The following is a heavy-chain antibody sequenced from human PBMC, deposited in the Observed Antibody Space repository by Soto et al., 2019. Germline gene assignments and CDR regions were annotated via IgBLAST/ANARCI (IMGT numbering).Heavy chain of an antibody. V-gene: IGHV3-11*05. CDR1: GFTISDYY. J-gene: IGHJ6*02. CDR3: AREGYSSSWPNYGMDV. CDR2: ISSSSSYT. D-gene: IGHD6-13*01. Sequence: QVQLGESGGGLVKPGGSLRLSCAASGFTISDYYMSWIRQAPGKGLEWVSYISSSSSYTNYADSVKGRFTISRDNAKNSLYLQMNSLRAEDTAVYYCAREGYSSSWPNYGMDVWGQGTTVTVSS.